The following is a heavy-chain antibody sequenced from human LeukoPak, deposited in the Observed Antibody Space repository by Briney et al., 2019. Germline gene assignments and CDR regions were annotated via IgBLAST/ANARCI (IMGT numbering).Heavy chain of an antibody. Sequence: GGSLRLSCAASGFTFSSYAMSWVRQAPGKGLEWVSAISGSGGSTYYADSVKGRFTISRDNSKTTLHLQMNSLRAGDTAVYYCGKDSTPDYEILSGFFDYWGQGTLVTVSS. CDR2: ISGSGGST. D-gene: IGHD3-9*01. J-gene: IGHJ4*02. CDR1: GFTFSSYA. CDR3: GKDSTPDYEILSGFFDY. V-gene: IGHV3-23*01.